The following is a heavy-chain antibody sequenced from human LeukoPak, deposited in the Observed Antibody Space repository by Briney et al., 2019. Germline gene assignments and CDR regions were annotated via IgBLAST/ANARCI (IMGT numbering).Heavy chain of an antibody. CDR1: GYTFTNYW. Sequence: PGESLKISCKASGYTFTNYWIGWVRQMPGKGLEWMGIIYPGDSDTRYSPSFRGQVIISADKSIRTAHLQWTSLKASDTAMYYCARHTGEGSHFQHWGQGSLVTVSS. CDR2: IYPGDSDT. J-gene: IGHJ1*01. V-gene: IGHV5-51*01. CDR3: ARHTGEGSHFQH. D-gene: IGHD3-16*01.